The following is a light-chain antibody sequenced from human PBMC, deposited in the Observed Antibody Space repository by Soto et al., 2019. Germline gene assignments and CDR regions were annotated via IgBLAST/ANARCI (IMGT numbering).Light chain of an antibody. CDR3: QQYKHWPWT. J-gene: IGKJ1*01. CDR2: GAS. V-gene: IGKV3-15*01. CDR1: QSIGRY. Sequence: EIVMTQSPASLSVSPGERATLSCTASQSIGRYLAWYQQKPGQAPRLLIHGASTRAIGVPDRFSGSWSGTEFTLTISSLESDDSAIYYCQQYKHWPWTFGQGTKVDIK.